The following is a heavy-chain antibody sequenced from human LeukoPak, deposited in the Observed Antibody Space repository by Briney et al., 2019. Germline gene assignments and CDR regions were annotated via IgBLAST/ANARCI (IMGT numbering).Heavy chain of an antibody. Sequence: KSSETLSLTCTVSGGSISSSSYYWGWIRQPPGKGLEWIGSIYYSGSTYYNPSLKSRVTISVDTSKNQFSLKLSSVTAADTAVYYCARVLKTKRTIFGVVDAFDIWGQGTMVTVSS. V-gene: IGHV4-39*07. D-gene: IGHD3-3*01. CDR3: ARVLKTKRTIFGVVDAFDI. CDR1: GGSISSSSYY. CDR2: IYYSGST. J-gene: IGHJ3*02.